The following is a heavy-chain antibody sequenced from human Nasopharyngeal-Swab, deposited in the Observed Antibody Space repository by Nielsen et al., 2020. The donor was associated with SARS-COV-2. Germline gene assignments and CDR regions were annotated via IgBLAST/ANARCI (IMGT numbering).Heavy chain of an antibody. Sequence: GGSLRLSCAASGYTFTSYAMHWVRQAPGQRFEWMGWINAGNGNTKYSQKFQGRVTITRDTSASTAYMELSSLRSEDTAVYYCARDRKDYFDYWGQGTLVTVSS. CDR3: ARDRKDYFDY. J-gene: IGHJ4*02. CDR1: GYTFTSYA. V-gene: IGHV1-3*01. CDR2: INAGNGNT.